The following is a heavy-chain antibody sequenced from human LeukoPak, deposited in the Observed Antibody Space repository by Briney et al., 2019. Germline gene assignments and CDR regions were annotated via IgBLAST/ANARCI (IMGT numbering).Heavy chain of an antibody. V-gene: IGHV3-30*02. CDR3: AKDDSSGYYYQLGDY. CDR2: IRYDGSNK. Sequence: GGSLRLSCAASGFTFSSYGMHWARQAPGKGLEWVAFIRYDGSNKYYADSVKGRFTISRDNSKNTLYLQMNSLRAEDTAVYYCAKDDSSGYYYQLGDYWGQGTLVTVSS. J-gene: IGHJ4*02. D-gene: IGHD3-22*01. CDR1: GFTFSSYG.